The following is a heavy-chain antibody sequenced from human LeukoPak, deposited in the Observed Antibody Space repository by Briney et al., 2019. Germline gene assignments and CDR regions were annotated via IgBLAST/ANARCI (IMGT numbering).Heavy chain of an antibody. CDR3: AKDKVPRSGYYFDY. CDR2: IRYDGSNK. D-gene: IGHD3-3*01. CDR1: GFTFSSYG. V-gene: IGHV3-30*02. J-gene: IGHJ4*02. Sequence: PGGSLRLSCAASGFTFSSYGMHWVRQAPGKGLEWVAFIRYDGSNKYYADSVKGRFTISRDNSKNTLYLQMNSLRAEDTAVYYCAKDKVPRSGYYFDYWGQGTLVTVSS.